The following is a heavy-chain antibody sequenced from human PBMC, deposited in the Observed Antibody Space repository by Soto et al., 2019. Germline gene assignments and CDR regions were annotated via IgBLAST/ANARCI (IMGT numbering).Heavy chain of an antibody. D-gene: IGHD3-10*01. CDR2: TYYRSKWYN. CDR1: GDSVSSNSAA. Sequence: SQTLSLTCAISGDSVSSNSAAWNWIRQSPSRGLEWLGRTYYRSKWYNDYAVSVKSRITINPDTSKNQFSLQLNSVTPEDTAVYYCARDNPYVLLWFGEPGGHAFDIWGQGTMVTVSS. V-gene: IGHV6-1*01. J-gene: IGHJ3*02. CDR3: ARDNPYVLLWFGEPGGHAFDI.